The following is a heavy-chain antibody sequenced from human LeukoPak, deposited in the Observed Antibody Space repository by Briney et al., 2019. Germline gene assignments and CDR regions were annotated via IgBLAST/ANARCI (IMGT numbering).Heavy chain of an antibody. CDR3: ARARYYYDSSGYYYYYYGMDV. CDR2: IYYSGST. CDR1: GGSISSYY. Sequence: PSETLSLTCTVSGGSISSYYWSWIRQPPGKGLEWIGYIYYSGSTNYNPSLKSRVTISVDTSKNQFSLKLSSVTAADTAVYYCARARYYYDSSGYYYYYYGMDVWGQGTTVTVSS. J-gene: IGHJ6*02. D-gene: IGHD3-22*01. V-gene: IGHV4-59*08.